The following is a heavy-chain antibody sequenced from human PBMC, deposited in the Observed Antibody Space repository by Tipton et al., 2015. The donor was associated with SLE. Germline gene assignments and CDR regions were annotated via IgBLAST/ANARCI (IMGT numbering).Heavy chain of an antibody. D-gene: IGHD3-3*01. CDR3: ARVSPLRFLEWFLDY. J-gene: IGHJ4*02. Sequence: SLRLSCSVSGLRFREAYMNWVRQAPGKGLEWVSYISTSSSNIYYADSVKGRFTISRDNAKNSLYLQMNSLRAEDTAVYYCARVSPLRFLEWFLDYWGQGTRVAVSS. CDR2: ISTSSSNI. CDR1: GLRFREAY. V-gene: IGHV3-11*04.